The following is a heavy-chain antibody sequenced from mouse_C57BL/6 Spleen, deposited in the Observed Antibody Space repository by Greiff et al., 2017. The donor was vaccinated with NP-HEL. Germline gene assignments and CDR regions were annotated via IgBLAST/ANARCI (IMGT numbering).Heavy chain of an antibody. CDR1: GFSLTSYG. Sequence: VKLQESGPGLVQPSQSLSITCTVSGFSLTSYGVHWVRPSPGKGLEWLGVIWSGGSTDYNAAFISRLSISKDNSKSQVFFKMNSLQADDTAIYYCARNWDWEGFAYWGQGTLVTVSA. V-gene: IGHV2-2*01. CDR2: IWSGGST. CDR3: ARNWDWEGFAY. J-gene: IGHJ3*01. D-gene: IGHD4-1*01.